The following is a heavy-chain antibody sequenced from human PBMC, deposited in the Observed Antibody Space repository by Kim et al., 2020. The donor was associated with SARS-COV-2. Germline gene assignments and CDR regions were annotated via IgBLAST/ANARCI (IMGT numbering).Heavy chain of an antibody. J-gene: IGHJ4*02. CDR3: ARGELGYCSSTSCSDY. D-gene: IGHD2-2*01. CDR1: GGSISSYY. V-gene: IGHV4-59*13. CDR2: IYYSGST. Sequence: SETLSLTCTVSGGSISSYYWSWIRQPPGKGLEWIGYIYYSGSTNYNPSLKSRVTISVDTSKNQFSLKLSSVTAADTAVYYCARGELGYCSSTSCSDYWGQGTLVTVSS.